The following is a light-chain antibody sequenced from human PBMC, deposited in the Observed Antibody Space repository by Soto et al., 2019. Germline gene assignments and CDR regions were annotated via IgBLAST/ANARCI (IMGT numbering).Light chain of an antibody. Sequence: QSALTQPASVSGSPGQSNTISCTGTSSDVGGYNYVSWYQQHPGKAPKLMIYDVSNRPSGVSNRFSGSKSGNTASLTISGLQAEDEADYYCSSYTSSSTQFGGGTKVTVL. V-gene: IGLV2-14*01. CDR2: DVS. CDR1: SSDVGGYNY. CDR3: SSYTSSSTQ. J-gene: IGLJ2*01.